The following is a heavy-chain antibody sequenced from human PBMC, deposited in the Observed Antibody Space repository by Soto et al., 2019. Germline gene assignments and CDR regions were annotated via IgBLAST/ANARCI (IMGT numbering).Heavy chain of an antibody. J-gene: IGHJ6*02. CDR1: GYTFTSYG. V-gene: IGHV1-18*01. Sequence: ASVKVSCKASGYTFTSYGISWVRQAPGQGLEWMGWISAYNGNTNYAQKLQGRVTMTTDTSTSTAYMELRSLRSDETAVYYCARGSGDFWSGYYYYYYGMDVCGQGTTVTVSS. CDR3: ARGSGDFWSGYYYYYYGMDV. D-gene: IGHD3-3*01. CDR2: ISAYNGNT.